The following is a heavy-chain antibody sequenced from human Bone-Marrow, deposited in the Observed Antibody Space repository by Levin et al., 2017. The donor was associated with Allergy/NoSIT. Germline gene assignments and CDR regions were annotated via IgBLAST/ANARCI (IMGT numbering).Heavy chain of an antibody. CDR1: GGSISSSSYY. V-gene: IGHV4-39*02. J-gene: IGHJ6*02. Sequence: SETLSLTCTVSGGSISSSSYYWGWIRQPPGTGLEWIGSIYYSGSTYYNPSLKSRVTISVDTSKNQFSLKLSSVTAADTAVYYCARERYSLYCTNGVCYTGYSYGYSYYYGMDVWGQGTTVTVSS. CDR3: ARERYSLYCTNGVCYTGYSYGYSYYYGMDV. CDR2: IYYSGST. D-gene: IGHD2-8*01.